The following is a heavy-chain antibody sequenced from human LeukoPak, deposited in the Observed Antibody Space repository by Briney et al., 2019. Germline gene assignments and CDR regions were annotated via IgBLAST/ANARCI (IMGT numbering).Heavy chain of an antibody. Sequence: GGSLRLSCAASGFTFNSYSMNWVRQTPGKGLEWVSSISSSSGYINYADSVKGRFTVSRDNAKNSLYPQMNSLRAEDTAVYYCARDSGYCSSTGCYVHYFDCWGQGTLVTVSS. CDR2: ISSSSGYI. D-gene: IGHD2-2*01. CDR1: GFTFNSYS. V-gene: IGHV3-21*01. J-gene: IGHJ4*02. CDR3: ARDSGYCSSTGCYVHYFDC.